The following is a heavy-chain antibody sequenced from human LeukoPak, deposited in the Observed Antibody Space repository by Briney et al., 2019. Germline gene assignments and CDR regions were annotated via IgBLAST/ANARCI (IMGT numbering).Heavy chain of an antibody. V-gene: IGHV4-59*01. CDR2: IYYSGST. Sequence: SETLSLTCTVSGGSISSYYWSWIRQPPGKGLEWIGYIYYSGSTNYNPSLKSRVTISVDTSKNQFSLKLSSVTAADTAVYYCARSMNYYDSSGYLGWGQETLVTVSS. CDR1: GGSISSYY. J-gene: IGHJ4*02. CDR3: ARSMNYYDSSGYLG. D-gene: IGHD3-22*01.